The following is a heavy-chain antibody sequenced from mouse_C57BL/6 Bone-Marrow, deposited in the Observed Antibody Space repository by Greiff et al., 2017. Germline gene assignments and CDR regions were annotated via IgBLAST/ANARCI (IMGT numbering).Heavy chain of an antibody. CDR1: GYTFTSYW. D-gene: IGHD1-1*01. V-gene: IGHV1-50*01. Sequence: VQLQESGAELVKPGASVKLSCKASGYTFTSYWMQWVKQRPGQGLEWIGEIDPSDSYPNYNQKFKGKATLTVDTSSSTAYMQLSSLTSEDSAVYYCARSLLLLYYAMDYWGQGTSVTVSS. J-gene: IGHJ4*01. CDR2: IDPSDSYP. CDR3: ARSLLLLYYAMDY.